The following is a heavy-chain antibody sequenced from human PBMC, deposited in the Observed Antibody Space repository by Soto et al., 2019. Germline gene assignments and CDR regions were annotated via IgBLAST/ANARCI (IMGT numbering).Heavy chain of an antibody. J-gene: IGHJ6*02. CDR1: GGSISSYY. D-gene: IGHD1-26*01. CDR2: IYTSGST. CDR3: ARDHSGYEYGMDV. Sequence: QVQLQESGPGLVKPSETLSLTCTVSGGSISSYYWSWIRKPAGKGLEWIGRIYTSGSTDYNPSLKSLVTRSVVTSKNQFSLKLSAVTAADTAVYYCARDHSGYEYGMDVWGQGTTVTVSS. V-gene: IGHV4-4*07.